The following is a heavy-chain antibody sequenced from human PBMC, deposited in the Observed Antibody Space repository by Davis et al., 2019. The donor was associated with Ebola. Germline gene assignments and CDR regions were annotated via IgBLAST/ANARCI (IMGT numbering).Heavy chain of an antibody. CDR3: ARGLYKSGYYGGPNWFDP. Sequence: PSETLSLTCAVYGGSFSGYYWSWIRQPPGKGLEWIGEINHSGSTYYNPSLKSRVTISVDTSKNQFSLKLSSVTAADTAVYYCARGLYKSGYYGGPNWFDPWGQGTLVTVSS. J-gene: IGHJ5*02. CDR1: GGSFSGYY. CDR2: INHSGST. V-gene: IGHV4-34*01. D-gene: IGHD3-3*01.